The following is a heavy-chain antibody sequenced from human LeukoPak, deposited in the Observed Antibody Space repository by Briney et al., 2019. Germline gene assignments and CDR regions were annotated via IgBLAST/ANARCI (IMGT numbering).Heavy chain of an antibody. CDR3: ATGSGYDTD. V-gene: IGHV4-39*01. J-gene: IGHJ4*02. CDR1: GGSFSGYY. D-gene: IGHD5-12*01. CDR2: FYYGGIT. Sequence: SETLSLTCAVYGGSFSGYYWGWIRQPPGTGLEWIGSFYYGGITYYNPSLKSRATISVDTSNNQFSLRLTSVTAADTAVYYCATGSGYDTDWGQGTLVTVSS.